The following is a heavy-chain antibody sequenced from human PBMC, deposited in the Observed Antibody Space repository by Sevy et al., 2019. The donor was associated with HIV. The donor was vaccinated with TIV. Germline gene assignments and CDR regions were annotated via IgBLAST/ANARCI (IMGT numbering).Heavy chain of an antibody. Sequence: ASVKVSCKASGYTFTSYDINWVRQATGQGLEWMGWMNPNSGNTGYAQKFQGRVTMTRNTSISTAYMELSSLRSEDTAVYYCARGASSSPSEGYYYGMDVWGQGTTVTVSS. V-gene: IGHV1-8*01. CDR3: ARGASSSPSEGYYYGMDV. D-gene: IGHD6-13*01. CDR2: MNPNSGNT. J-gene: IGHJ6*02. CDR1: GYTFTSYD.